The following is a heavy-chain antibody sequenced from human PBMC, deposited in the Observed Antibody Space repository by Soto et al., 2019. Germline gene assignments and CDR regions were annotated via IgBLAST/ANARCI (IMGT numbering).Heavy chain of an antibody. D-gene: IGHD6-13*01. V-gene: IGHV4-59*01. CDR2: IYYSGST. J-gene: IGHJ4*02. CDR1: GGSISSYY. CDR3: ARAGSSWYFDE. Sequence: SETLSLTCTVSGGSISSYYWSWIRQPPGKGLEWIGYIYYSGSTNYNPSLKSRVTISVDTSKNQFSLKLSSVTAADTAVYYCARAGSSWYFDEWGQGTLVTVSS.